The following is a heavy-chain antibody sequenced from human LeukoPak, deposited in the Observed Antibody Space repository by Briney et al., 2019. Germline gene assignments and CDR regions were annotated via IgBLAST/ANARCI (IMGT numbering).Heavy chain of an antibody. J-gene: IGHJ5*02. D-gene: IGHD3-22*01. CDR3: ARAGYYYDSSGYNNWFDP. Sequence: PSETLSLTCTVSGGSISSYYWSWIRQPPGKGLEWIGYIYYSGSTNYNPSLKSRVTISVGTSKNQFSLKLSSVTAADTAVYYCARAGYYYDSSGYNNWFDPWGQGTLVTVSS. V-gene: IGHV4-59*01. CDR2: IYYSGST. CDR1: GGSISSYY.